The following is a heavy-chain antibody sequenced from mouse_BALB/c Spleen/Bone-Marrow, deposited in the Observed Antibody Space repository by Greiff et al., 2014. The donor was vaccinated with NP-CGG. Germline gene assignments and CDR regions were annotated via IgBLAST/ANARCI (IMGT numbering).Heavy chain of an antibody. CDR2: IYPGDGSP. Sequence: VQLQQSGPELVKPGASVKMSCKASGYTFTSCYIHWVKQSPGQGLEWIGWIYPGDGSPEYNEKFKGKTTLTADKSSSTAYMLLSSLTSEDSAIYVCARPDGNYESYFDYWGQGTTLTVSS. V-gene: IGHV1S56*01. D-gene: IGHD2-1*01. CDR3: ARPDGNYESYFDY. J-gene: IGHJ2*01. CDR1: GYTFTSCY.